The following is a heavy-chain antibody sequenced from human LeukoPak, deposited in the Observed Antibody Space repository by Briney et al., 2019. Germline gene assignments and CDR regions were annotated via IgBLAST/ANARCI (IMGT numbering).Heavy chain of an antibody. CDR1: GGSFSSGSYY. J-gene: IGHJ3*02. Sequence: SETLSLTCTVSGGSFSSGSYYWSWIRQPPGKGLEWIGYIYYSGGTNYNPSLKSRVTISIDTSKNQFSLKLSSVTAADTAVFYCARGGGYSYGYAFDIWGQGTMVTVS. V-gene: IGHV4-61*01. CDR2: IYYSGGT. CDR3: ARGGGYSYGYAFDI. D-gene: IGHD5-18*01.